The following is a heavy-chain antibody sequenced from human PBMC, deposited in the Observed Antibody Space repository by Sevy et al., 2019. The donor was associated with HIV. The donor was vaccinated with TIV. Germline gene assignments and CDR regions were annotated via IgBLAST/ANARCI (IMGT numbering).Heavy chain of an antibody. J-gene: IGHJ6*02. CDR3: AKRRVQSGLSGGGANYGMDV. D-gene: IGHD2-8*02. CDR1: GFPFSSYA. Sequence: GGSLRLSCAASGFPFSSYAMSWVRQAPGKGLEWVSTLIGGGSRTYYADSVTGRFIISRDNSRNTSYLQMNSLRAEDTAIYYCAKRRVQSGLSGGGANYGMDVCGRGTTVTVSS. CDR2: LIGGGSRT. V-gene: IGHV3-23*01.